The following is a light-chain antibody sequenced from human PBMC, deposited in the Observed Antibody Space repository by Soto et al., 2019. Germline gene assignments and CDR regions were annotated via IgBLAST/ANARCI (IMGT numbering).Light chain of an antibody. V-gene: IGKV3-20*01. CDR3: QQYGSSPRT. CDR2: GAS. Sequence: EIVLTQSPGTLSLSPGERATLSCRASQSISNNYLAWYHQKPGQAPRLLTYGASSRATGTPERFSGSGSGTDFTLTISRLEPEDFAAYYCQQYGSSPRTFGQGTKVEIK. J-gene: IGKJ1*01. CDR1: QSISNNY.